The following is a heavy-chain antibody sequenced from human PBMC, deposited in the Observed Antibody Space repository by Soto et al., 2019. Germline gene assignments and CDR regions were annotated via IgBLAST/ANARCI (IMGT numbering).Heavy chain of an antibody. CDR2: IWYDGSNK. Sequence: QVQLVESGGGVVQPGRSLRLSCAASGFTFTSYGMHWVRQAPGKGLEWVAVIWYDGSNKYYADSVKGRFTISRDNSKNTRYLQMNSLRAEDTAVYYCAREKIAARPYWYFDLWGRGTLVTVSS. V-gene: IGHV3-33*01. CDR1: GFTFTSYG. J-gene: IGHJ2*01. D-gene: IGHD6-6*01. CDR3: AREKIAARPYWYFDL.